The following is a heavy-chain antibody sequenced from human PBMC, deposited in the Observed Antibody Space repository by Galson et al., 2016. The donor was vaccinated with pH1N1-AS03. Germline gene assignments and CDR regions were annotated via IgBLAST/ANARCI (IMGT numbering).Heavy chain of an antibody. V-gene: IGHV5-51*03. Sequence: QSGAEVKKPGESLKISCKGSGYKFTSYWIAWVRQMPGKALEWMGIIYPGDADTRYSPSFQGQLTISVDKSNSTAYLQWNSLKASDTAIYYCSSRQLGMGVDIWGQGTMVTVSS. CDR3: SSRQLGMGVDI. CDR2: IYPGDADT. CDR1: GYKFTSYW. J-gene: IGHJ3*02. D-gene: IGHD7-27*01.